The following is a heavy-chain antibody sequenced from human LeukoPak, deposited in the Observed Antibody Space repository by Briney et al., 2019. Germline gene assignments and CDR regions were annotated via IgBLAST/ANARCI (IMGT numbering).Heavy chain of an antibody. D-gene: IGHD2-21*02. CDR1: GFSLSTSGMR. J-gene: IGHJ4*02. CDR2: IDWDDDK. V-gene: IGHV2-70*04. CDR3: ARSYCSGDCSPYYFDY. Sequence: SGPTLVNPTQTLTLTCTFSGFSLSTSGMRVSWIRQPPGKALEWLARIDWDDDKFYSTSLKTRLTISKDTSKNQVVLTMTNMDPVDTATYYCARSYCSGDCSPYYFDYWGQGTLVTVTS.